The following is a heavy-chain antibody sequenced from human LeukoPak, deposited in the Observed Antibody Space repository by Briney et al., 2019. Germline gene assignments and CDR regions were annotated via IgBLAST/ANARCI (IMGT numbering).Heavy chain of an antibody. CDR1: GGSISSGSYY. CDR3: ARDKQKAWLKGNWFDP. Sequence: PSETLSLTCTVSGGSISSGSYYWSWIRQPAGKGLEWIGRIYTSGSTNYNPSLKSRVTISVDTSKNQFSLKLSSVTAADTAVYYCARDKQKAWLKGNWFDPWGQGTLVTVSS. J-gene: IGHJ5*02. CDR2: IYTSGST. D-gene: IGHD1/OR15-1a*01. V-gene: IGHV4-61*02.